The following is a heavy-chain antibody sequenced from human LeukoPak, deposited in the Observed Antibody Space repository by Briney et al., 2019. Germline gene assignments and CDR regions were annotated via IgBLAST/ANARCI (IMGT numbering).Heavy chain of an antibody. D-gene: IGHD2-21*01. CDR1: GYTFSHYG. J-gene: IGHJ4*02. CDR2: ISGSTGNT. CDR3: ARSSSVTIPGYYFDY. Sequence: ASVTVSCKAFGYTFSHYGVNWVRQAPGQGLQWMGWISGSTGNTQYAHNVQGRVTMTTDISTSTAYMELRSLRSDDTAVYYCARSSSVTIPGYYFDYWGQGTLVTVSS. V-gene: IGHV1-18*04.